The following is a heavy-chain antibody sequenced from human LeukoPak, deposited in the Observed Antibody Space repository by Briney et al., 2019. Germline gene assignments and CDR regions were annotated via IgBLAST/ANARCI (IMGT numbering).Heavy chain of an antibody. CDR3: ARGGWPFDY. J-gene: IGHJ4*02. V-gene: IGHV4-38-2*02. CDR1: GYSISSGYY. Sequence: KPSETLSLTCTVSGYSISSGYYWGWIRQPPGKGLEWIGSIYHSGSTYYNPSLKSRVTISVDTSKNQFSLKPSSVTAADTAVYYCARGGWPFDYWGQGTLVTVSS. CDR2: IYHSGST. D-gene: IGHD6-19*01.